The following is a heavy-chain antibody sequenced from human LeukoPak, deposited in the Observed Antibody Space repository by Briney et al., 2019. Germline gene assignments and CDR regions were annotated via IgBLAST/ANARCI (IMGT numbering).Heavy chain of an antibody. V-gene: IGHV3-30*18. CDR2: ISYDGSNK. Sequence: PGGSLRLSCVASGFTVSANYMTWVRQGPGKGLEWVAVISYDGSNKYCADSVKGRFTISRDNSKNTLYLQMNSLRGDDTAVYYCAKDRAGSSSWCDYWGQGTLVTVSS. J-gene: IGHJ4*02. CDR3: AKDRAGSSSWCDY. D-gene: IGHD6-13*01. CDR1: GFTVSANY.